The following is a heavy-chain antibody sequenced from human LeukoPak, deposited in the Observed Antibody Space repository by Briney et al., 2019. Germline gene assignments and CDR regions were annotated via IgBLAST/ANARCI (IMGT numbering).Heavy chain of an antibody. V-gene: IGHV3-30-3*01. CDR1: GFTFSSYA. D-gene: IGHD3-22*01. Sequence: QPGGSLRLSCAASGFTFSSYAMHWVRQAPGKGLEWVAVISYDGSNKYCADSVKGRFTISRDNSKNTLYLQMNSLRAEDTAVYYCARAYYYDSSGYYSFLGYWGQGTLVTVSS. J-gene: IGHJ4*02. CDR3: ARAYYYDSSGYYSFLGY. CDR2: ISYDGSNK.